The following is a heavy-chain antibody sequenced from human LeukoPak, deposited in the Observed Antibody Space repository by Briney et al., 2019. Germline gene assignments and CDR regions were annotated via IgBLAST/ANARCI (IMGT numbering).Heavy chain of an antibody. CDR1: GGSFSGHY. CDR2: INHSGST. J-gene: IGHJ4*02. V-gene: IGHV4-34*01. CDR3: ARGEYYDSSGYYYDY. D-gene: IGHD3-22*01. Sequence: PSETLSLTCAVYGGSFSGHYWSWIRQPPGKGLEWIGEINHSGSTNYNPSLKSRVTISVDTSKNQFSLKLSSVTAADTAVYYCARGEYYDSSGYYYDYWGQGTLVTVSS.